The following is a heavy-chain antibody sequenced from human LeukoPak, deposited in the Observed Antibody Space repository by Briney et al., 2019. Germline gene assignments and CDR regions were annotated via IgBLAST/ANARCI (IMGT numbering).Heavy chain of an antibody. CDR1: GYTFTGYY. Sequence: ASVKVSCKASGYTFTGYYMHWVRQAPGQGLEWMGWINPNSGGTNYAQKFQGRVTMTRDTSISTAYMELSSLRSEDTAVYYCGREEYYSSGPTYLHFDYWGQGTLVTVSS. J-gene: IGHJ4*02. CDR2: INPNSGGT. CDR3: GREEYYSSGPTYLHFDY. V-gene: IGHV1-2*02. D-gene: IGHD3-22*01.